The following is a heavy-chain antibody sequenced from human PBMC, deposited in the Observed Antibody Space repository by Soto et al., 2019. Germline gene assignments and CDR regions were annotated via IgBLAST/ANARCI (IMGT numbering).Heavy chain of an antibody. Sequence: ASETLSLTCTVSGGSISGHYWIWIRQSPGKGLEWIGYVFYSGTTNYNPSLKSRVTLSADTPKNQFSLRLSSVTAADTAVYYCARVGSSGWSPDYWGQGTLVTVSS. CDR3: ARVGSSGWSPDY. CDR2: VFYSGTT. V-gene: IGHV4-59*11. J-gene: IGHJ4*02. CDR1: GGSISGHY. D-gene: IGHD6-19*01.